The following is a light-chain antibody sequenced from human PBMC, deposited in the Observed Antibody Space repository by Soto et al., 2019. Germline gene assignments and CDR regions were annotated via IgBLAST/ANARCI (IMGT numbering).Light chain of an antibody. CDR3: QQYYIYAT. CDR2: RSS. V-gene: IGKV1-5*03. Sequence: DIQMTQPPSTLSASVGDRVTITCRACQTISNYLTWYQQRPGKAPKLLIYRSSILQNGVPSRFSGSGSGTEFTLTISSLQPDDFATYYCQQYYIYATFGQGTRVEI. J-gene: IGKJ1*01. CDR1: QTISNY.